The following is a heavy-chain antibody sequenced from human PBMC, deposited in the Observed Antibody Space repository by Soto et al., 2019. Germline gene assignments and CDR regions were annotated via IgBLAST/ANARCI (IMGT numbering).Heavy chain of an antibody. J-gene: IGHJ4*03. D-gene: IGHD5-12*01. CDR2: TYYKSKWNN. CDR1: MYGVSINSAG. CDR3: KGINWLRGLDX. Sequence: SLSLYCVISMYGVSINSAGWHWIRQSPSIGLECLGRTYYKSKWNNDYALSVKSRITINPDTSKNQFSLHLYSVTPEDTDVYYCKGINWLRGLDXGGQGTLGTVSX. V-gene: IGHV6-1*01.